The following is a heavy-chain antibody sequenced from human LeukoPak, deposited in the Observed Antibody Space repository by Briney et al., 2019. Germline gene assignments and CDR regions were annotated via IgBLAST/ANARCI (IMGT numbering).Heavy chain of an antibody. CDR2: ISGSGDRT. J-gene: IGHJ4*02. CDR1: RFSFSSYG. D-gene: IGHD2-15*01. Sequence: GGSLRLSCAASRFSFSSYGMSWVRQAPGKGLEWVSDISGSGDRTDYADSVKGRFTISRDNSANMVYLQMNSPRVEDTAVYYCAQDVRGGCSDANCHYWGQGTLVTVSS. V-gene: IGHV3-23*01. CDR3: AQDVRGGCSDANCHY.